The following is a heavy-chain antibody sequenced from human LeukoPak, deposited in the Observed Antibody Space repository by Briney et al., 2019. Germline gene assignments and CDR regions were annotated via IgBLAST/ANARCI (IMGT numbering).Heavy chain of an antibody. J-gene: IGHJ3*02. Sequence: GGSLRLSCAASGFTFSSYAMSWVRQAPGKGLEWVSAISGSGGSTYYADSVKGRFTISRDNSKNTLYLQMNSLRAEDTAVYYCARATTSRDPYDSSGGDAFDIWGQGTMVTVSS. D-gene: IGHD3-22*01. CDR2: ISGSGGST. CDR1: GFTFSSYA. CDR3: ARATTSRDPYDSSGGDAFDI. V-gene: IGHV3-23*01.